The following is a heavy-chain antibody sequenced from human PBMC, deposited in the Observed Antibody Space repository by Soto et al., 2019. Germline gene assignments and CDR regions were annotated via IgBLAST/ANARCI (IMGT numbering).Heavy chain of an antibody. CDR2: INSDGSVS. J-gene: IGHJ6*03. CDR3: ARGDCVGGTCYSLAGSFYYYMDV. D-gene: IGHD2-15*01. Sequence: EVKLVESGGGLVQPGGSLRLSCAASGFTFSNYWMYWVRQAPGKGLVWVSRINSDGSVSSYADSVKGRLTISRDNVKNTLYLQMNSLRVKETAVYYCARGDCVGGTCYSLAGSFYYYMDVWGKGTTVTVFS. CDR1: GFTFSNYW. V-gene: IGHV3-74*01.